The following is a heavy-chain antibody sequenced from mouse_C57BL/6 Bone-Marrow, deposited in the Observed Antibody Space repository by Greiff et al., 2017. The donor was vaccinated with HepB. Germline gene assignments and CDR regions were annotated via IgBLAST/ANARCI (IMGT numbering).Heavy chain of an antibody. V-gene: IGHV1-64*01. CDR2: IHPNSGST. Sequence: QVQLQQPGAELVKPGASVKLSCKASGYTFTSYWMHWVKQRPGQGLEWIGMIHPNSGSTNYNEKFKSKATLTVDKSSSTAYMQLSSLTSEDSAVYYCARKDYGSSYVGYWGQGTTLTVSS. J-gene: IGHJ2*01. CDR1: GYTFTSYW. CDR3: ARKDYGSSYVGY. D-gene: IGHD1-1*01.